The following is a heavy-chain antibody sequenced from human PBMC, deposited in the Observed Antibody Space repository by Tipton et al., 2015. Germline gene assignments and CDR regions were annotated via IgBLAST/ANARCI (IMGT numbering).Heavy chain of an antibody. CDR3: AREGSSWYFGVY. J-gene: IGHJ4*02. V-gene: IGHV3-20*04. CDR2: IDWNGGRT. D-gene: IGHD6-13*01. CDR1: GFTFDDYG. Sequence: VQLVQSGGGVVRPGGSLRLSCAASGFTFDDYGMTWVRQAPGKGLEWVAGIDWNGGRTGYADSVKGRFIISRDNAQNSLFLQLNSLTAEDTAFYYCAREGSSWYFGVYWGQGTLVSVSS.